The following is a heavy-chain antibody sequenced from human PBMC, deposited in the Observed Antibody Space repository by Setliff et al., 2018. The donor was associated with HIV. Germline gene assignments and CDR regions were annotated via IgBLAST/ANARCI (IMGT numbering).Heavy chain of an antibody. CDR2: INHGGST. CDR1: GASISSSGYY. D-gene: IGHD2-21*02. CDR3: ARLLRYCRSADCYRAFDF. V-gene: IGHV4-39*01. J-gene: IGHJ4*02. Sequence: LSLTCTVSGASISSSGYYWGWIRQPPGKGLEWVGEINHGGSTNYNPSLKSRITMSINTSEKQFYLKLNSVTAADTAVYYCARLLRYCRSADCYRAFDFWGQGTPVTVSS.